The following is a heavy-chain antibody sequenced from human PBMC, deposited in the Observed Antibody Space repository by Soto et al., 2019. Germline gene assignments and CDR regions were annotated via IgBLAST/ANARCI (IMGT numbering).Heavy chain of an antibody. J-gene: IGHJ6*02. CDR3: ATDLVVAARPDGDENYYYYGMDV. Sequence: GASVKFSCEVSGYTLTELSRNWLGRAPGKGLGGRGGFDPEDGETIYAQKFQGRVTMTEDTSTDTAYMELSSLRSEDTAVYYCATDLVVAARPDGDENYYYYGMDVWGQGTTVTVSS. V-gene: IGHV1-24*01. CDR1: GYTLTELS. D-gene: IGHD6-6*01. CDR2: FDPEDGET.